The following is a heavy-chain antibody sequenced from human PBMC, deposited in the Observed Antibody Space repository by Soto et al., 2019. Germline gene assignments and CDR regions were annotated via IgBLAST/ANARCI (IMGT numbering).Heavy chain of an antibody. J-gene: IGHJ6*03. Sequence: QVQLQQWGAGLLKPSETLSLTCAVYGGSFSGYYWSWIRQPPGKGLEWIGEINHSGSTNYNPSLKRRVTLSVDTSKNQFSLKLSSVTAADTAVYYCARGMIQRSPISYYYYMDVWGKGTTVTVSS. CDR1: GGSFSGYY. CDR3: ARGMIQRSPISYYYYMDV. CDR2: INHSGST. V-gene: IGHV4-34*01. D-gene: IGHD3-16*01.